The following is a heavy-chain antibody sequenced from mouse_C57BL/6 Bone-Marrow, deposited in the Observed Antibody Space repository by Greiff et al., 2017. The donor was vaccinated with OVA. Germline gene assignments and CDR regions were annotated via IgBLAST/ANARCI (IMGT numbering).Heavy chain of an antibody. CDR2: ISSGGGNT. V-gene: IGHV5-9*01. CDR1: GFTFSSYT. J-gene: IGHJ1*03. Sequence: EVQLVESGGGLVKPGGSLKLSCAASGFTFSSYTMSWVRQTPEKRLEWVATISSGGGNTYYPDSVKGRFTISRDNAKNTLYLQMSSLRSEDTALYYCARHYYGYWYFDVWGTGTTVTVSS. D-gene: IGHD1-1*01. CDR3: ARHYYGYWYFDV.